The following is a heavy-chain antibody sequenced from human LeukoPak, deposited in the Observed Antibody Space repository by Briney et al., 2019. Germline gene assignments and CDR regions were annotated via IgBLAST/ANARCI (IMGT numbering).Heavy chain of an antibody. CDR2: IKQDGSEK. CDR3: ARGRDGYSSSWYWFDT. CDR1: AVTFSSYW. V-gene: IGHV3-7*04. J-gene: IGHJ5*02. Sequence: QSGGSLRLSCAASAVTFSSYWKSWVRQAPGKGLEWVANIKQDGSEKSYVDSVKGRFTISRDNAKNSLYLQMNSLRAEDTAMYYCARGRDGYSSSWYWFDTWGQGTLVTVSS. D-gene: IGHD6-13*01.